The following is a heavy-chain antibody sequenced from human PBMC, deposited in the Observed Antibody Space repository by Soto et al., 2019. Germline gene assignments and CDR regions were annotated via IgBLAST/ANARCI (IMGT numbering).Heavy chain of an antibody. V-gene: IGHV3-23*01. CDR1: GFTFSSYA. Sequence: GGSLRLSCAASGFTFSSYAMSWVRQAPGKGLEWVSAISGSGGSTYYADSVKGRFTISRDNSKNTLYLQMNSLRAEDTAVYYCAKVPVGFDWPPPPSSFHPRGKGTLLSRSS. D-gene: IGHD3-9*01. CDR3: AKVPVGFDWPPPPSSFHP. J-gene: IGHJ5*02. CDR2: ISGSGGST.